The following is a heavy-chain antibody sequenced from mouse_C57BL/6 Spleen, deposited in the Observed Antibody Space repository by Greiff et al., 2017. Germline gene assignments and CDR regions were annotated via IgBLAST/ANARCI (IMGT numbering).Heavy chain of an antibody. V-gene: IGHV1-64*01. CDR3: ARGSMITRYFDY. D-gene: IGHD2-4*01. CDR2: IHPNRGST. J-gene: IGHJ2*01. CDR1: GYTFTSYW. Sequence: QVQLQPPGAELVKPGASVKLSCKASGYTFTSYWMHWVKQRPGQGLEWLGMIHPNRGSTNYNEKFKSKATLTVDKSSSTAYMQLSSLTSEDSAVYYCARGSMITRYFDYWGQGTTLTVSS.